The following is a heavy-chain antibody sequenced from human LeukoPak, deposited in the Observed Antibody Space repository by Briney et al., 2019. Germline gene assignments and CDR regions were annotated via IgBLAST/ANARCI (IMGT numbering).Heavy chain of an antibody. CDR2: INHSGST. J-gene: IGHJ6*03. CDR1: GGSFSGYY. D-gene: IGHD3-3*01. V-gene: IGHV4-34*01. Sequence: PSETLSLTCAVYGGSFSGYYWSWIRQPPGKGLEWIGEINHSGSTNYNPSLKSRVTLSVDTSKNQFSLKLSSVTAADTAVYYCASTYYDFWSGYYANYYYMDVWGKGTTVTVSS. CDR3: ASTYYDFWSGYYANYYYMDV.